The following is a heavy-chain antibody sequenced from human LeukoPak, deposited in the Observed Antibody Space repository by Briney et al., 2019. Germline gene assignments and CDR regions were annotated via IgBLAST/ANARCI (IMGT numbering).Heavy chain of an antibody. CDR3: ARVGEGAHGGKWFDP. CDR1: GYTFTSYG. V-gene: IGHV1-18*01. Sequence: AASVKVSCKASGYTFTSYGISWVRQAPGQGLEWMGWISAYNGNTNYAQKLQGRVTMTTDTSTSTAYMELRSLRSDDTAVYYCARVGEGAHGGKWFDPWGQGALVTVSS. J-gene: IGHJ5*02. D-gene: IGHD3-10*01. CDR2: ISAYNGNT.